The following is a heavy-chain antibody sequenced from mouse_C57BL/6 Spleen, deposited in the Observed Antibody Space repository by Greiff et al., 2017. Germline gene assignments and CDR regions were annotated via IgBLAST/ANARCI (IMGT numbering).Heavy chain of an antibody. V-gene: IGHV1-50*01. CDR3: ARSSGQLRLRSDY. Sequence: QVQLQQPGAELVKPGASVKLSCKASGYTFTSYWMQWVKQRPGQGLEWIGEIDPSDSYTNYNQKFKGKATLTVDTSSSAAYMQLSSLTSEDAGVYYCARSSGQLRLRSDYWGQGTTLTVSS. D-gene: IGHD3-2*02. CDR2: IDPSDSYT. CDR1: GYTFTSYW. J-gene: IGHJ2*01.